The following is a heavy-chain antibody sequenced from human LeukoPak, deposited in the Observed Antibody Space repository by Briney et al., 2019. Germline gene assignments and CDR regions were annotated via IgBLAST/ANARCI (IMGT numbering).Heavy chain of an antibody. J-gene: IGHJ6*02. V-gene: IGHV1-2*02. CDR3: ALGVWYYHGMDV. CDR1: GYTFTGYY. D-gene: IGHD3-16*01. CDR2: INPNSGGT. Sequence: ASVKVSCKASGYTFTGYYMHWVRQAPGQGLEWMGWINPNSGGTNYAQKFQGRVTMTRDTSISTAYMELSRLGSDDTAVYYCALGVWYYHGMDVWGQGTTVTVSS.